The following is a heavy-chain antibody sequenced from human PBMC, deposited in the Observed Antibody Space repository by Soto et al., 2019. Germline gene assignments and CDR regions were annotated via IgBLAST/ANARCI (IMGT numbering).Heavy chain of an antibody. CDR2: IYYSGST. CDR3: ARYRGIQDVDPAPGAFDI. J-gene: IGHJ3*02. D-gene: IGHD5-18*01. Sequence: SETLSLTCTVSGGSVSSGSYYWSWIRQPPGKGLEWIGYIYYSGSTNYNPSLKSRVTISVDTSKNQFSLKLSSVTAADTAVYYCARYRGIQDVDPAPGAFDIWGQGTMVTVS. CDR1: GGSVSSGSYY. V-gene: IGHV4-61*01.